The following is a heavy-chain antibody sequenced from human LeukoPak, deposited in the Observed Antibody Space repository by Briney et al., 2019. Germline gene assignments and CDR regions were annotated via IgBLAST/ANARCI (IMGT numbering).Heavy chain of an antibody. CDR1: GYTFSDYA. J-gene: IGHJ4*02. CDR3: ARDPLLLWFGELHY. CDR2: VSGYNGDS. D-gene: IGHD3-10*01. V-gene: IGHV1-18*01. Sequence: VASVKVSCKTSGYTFSDYAIAWVRQARGQRLEWMGWVSGYNGDSDSAQKVQGRVTMTTDTSTSTAYMELRSLRSDDTAVYYCARDPLLLWFGELHYWGQGTLVTVSS.